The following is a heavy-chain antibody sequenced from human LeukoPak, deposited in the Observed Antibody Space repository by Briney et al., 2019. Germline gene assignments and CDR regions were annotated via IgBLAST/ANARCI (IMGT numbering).Heavy chain of an antibody. CDR1: GFTFSSYG. CDR3: AKARYDGEVMIAATDY. J-gene: IGHJ4*02. CDR2: ISYDGSNK. D-gene: IGHD2-15*01. V-gene: IGHV3-30*18. Sequence: PGGSLRLSCAASGFTFSSYGMHWVRQAPGKGLEWVAFISYDGSNKYYADSVKGRFTISRDNSKNTLYLQMNNLRADDTAVYYCAKARYDGEVMIAATDYWGQGTLVTVSS.